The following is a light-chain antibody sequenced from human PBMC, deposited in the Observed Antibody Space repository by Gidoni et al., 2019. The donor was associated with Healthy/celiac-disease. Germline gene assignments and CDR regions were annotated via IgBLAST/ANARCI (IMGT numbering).Light chain of an antibody. Sequence: DIVMTKSPLSLPVTPGEPASISCRSSQSLLHSTGYNYLDWYLQKPGQSPQLLIYLGSNRASGVPDRFSGSGSGTDFTLKISRVEAEDVGVYYCMQALQTPRTFGQGTKVEIK. V-gene: IGKV2-28*01. CDR3: MQALQTPRT. J-gene: IGKJ1*01. CDR1: QSLLHSTGYNY. CDR2: LGS.